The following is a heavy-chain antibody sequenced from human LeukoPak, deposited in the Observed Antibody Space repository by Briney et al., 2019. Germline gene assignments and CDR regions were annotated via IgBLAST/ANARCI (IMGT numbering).Heavy chain of an antibody. CDR1: GFTFSSYA. Sequence: GGSLRLSCAASGFTFSSYAMSWVRQAPGKGLEWVSAISGSGGSTYYADSVKGRFTISRDNSKNTLYLQMNSLRAEDTAVYYCAKKPGSSWYRNSFDYWGQGTLVTVSS. D-gene: IGHD6-13*01. CDR2: ISGSGGST. J-gene: IGHJ4*02. CDR3: AKKPGSSWYRNSFDY. V-gene: IGHV3-23*01.